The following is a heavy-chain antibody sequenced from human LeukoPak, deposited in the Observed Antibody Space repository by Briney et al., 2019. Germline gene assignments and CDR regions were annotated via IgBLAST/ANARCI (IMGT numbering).Heavy chain of an antibody. CDR1: GGSISSGGYY. J-gene: IGHJ4*02. Sequence: SETLSLTCTVSGGSISSGGYYWGWIRQPPGKGLEWIGSIYYSGSTYYNPSLKSRVTISVDTSKNQFSLKLSSVTAADTAVYYCARCDGSGSYLPSFDYWGQGTLVTVSS. V-gene: IGHV4-39*01. D-gene: IGHD3-10*01. CDR2: IYYSGST. CDR3: ARCDGSGSYLPSFDY.